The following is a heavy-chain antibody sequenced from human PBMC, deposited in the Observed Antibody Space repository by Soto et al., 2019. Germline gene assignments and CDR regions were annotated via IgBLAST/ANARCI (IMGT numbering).Heavy chain of an antibody. J-gene: IGHJ6*02. CDR2: IIPLFGTT. V-gene: IGHV1-69*01. CDR1: GDTFKNCV. CDR3: AAELGFGKLSVV. Sequence: QVQVVQSGVEVRRPGSSVKVSCKASGDTFKNCVISWVRQAPVQGIEWMGGIIPLFGTTDFAQRFQGRLTITTDESTTTASMELSRLRSEDTATYYCAAELGFGKLSVVRGPGTTVIVSS. D-gene: IGHD3-10*01.